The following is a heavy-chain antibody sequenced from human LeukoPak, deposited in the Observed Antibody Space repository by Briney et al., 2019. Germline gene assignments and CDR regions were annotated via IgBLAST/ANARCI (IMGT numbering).Heavy chain of an antibody. CDR1: GFSFRGYG. CDR2: ISADGGTT. J-gene: IGHJ4*02. CDR3: ARGRGGPPFDY. Sequence: TGGSLRLSCEVSGFSFRGYGMHWVRQAPGQGLEYIAAISADGGTTYHANSVKGRFTISRDNSKNTVYPQMGRLRTEDTAVYYCARGRGGPPFDYWGQGTLVAVSS. V-gene: IGHV3-64*01.